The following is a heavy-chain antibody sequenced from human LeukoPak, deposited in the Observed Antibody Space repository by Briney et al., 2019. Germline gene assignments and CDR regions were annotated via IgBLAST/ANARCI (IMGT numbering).Heavy chain of an antibody. Sequence: SETLSLTCTVSGGSISSSSYYWGWIRQPPGKGLEWIGSISYSGSTYYNPSLKSRITISVDTSKNQFSLKLSSVTAADTAVYYCARDVTAAFDYWGQGTLVTVSS. CDR2: ISYSGST. CDR1: GGSISSSSYY. V-gene: IGHV4-39*07. CDR3: ARDVTAAFDY. J-gene: IGHJ4*02. D-gene: IGHD6-13*01.